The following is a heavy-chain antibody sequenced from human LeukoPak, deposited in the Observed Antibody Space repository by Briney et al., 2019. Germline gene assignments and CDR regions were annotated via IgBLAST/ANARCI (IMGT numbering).Heavy chain of an antibody. CDR2: IKQDGSEK. Sequence: GGSLRLSCAASGFTFSSYWMSWVRQAPGKGLEWVANIKQDGSEKYYVDSVKGRFTISRDNAKNSLYLQMNSLRAEDTAVYYCARDMTYYHSSWSYAFDHWGQGTLVTVSS. CDR3: ARDMTYYHSSWSYAFDH. CDR1: GFTFSSYW. V-gene: IGHV3-7*01. J-gene: IGHJ4*02. D-gene: IGHD3-10*01.